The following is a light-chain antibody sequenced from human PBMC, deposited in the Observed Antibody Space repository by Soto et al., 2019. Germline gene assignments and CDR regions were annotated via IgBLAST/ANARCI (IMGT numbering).Light chain of an antibody. CDR3: QQYGSSPYT. J-gene: IGKJ2*01. CDR2: GAS. Sequence: EIVLTQSPGTLSLSPGERATLSCRASQSVSSSYLAWYQQTPGQAPRLLIYGASSRATGIPDRFSGSGSGTDFTLTISRLEPEDFSLYYYQQYGSSPYTFGQGTKVDIK. CDR1: QSVSSSY. V-gene: IGKV3-20*01.